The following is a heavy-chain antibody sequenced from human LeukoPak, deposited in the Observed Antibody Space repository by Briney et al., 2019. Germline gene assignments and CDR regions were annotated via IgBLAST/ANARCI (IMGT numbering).Heavy chain of an antibody. CDR2: IKQDGSEK. Sequence: GRSLRLSCAASGFTFSSYGMHWVRQAPGKGLEWVANIKQDGSEKYYVDSVKGRFTISRDNAKNSLYLQMNSLRAEDTAVYYCARDSPDSYSSGWYEIKLYYFDYWGQGTLVTVSS. CDR3: ARDSPDSYSSGWYEIKLYYFDY. J-gene: IGHJ4*02. V-gene: IGHV3-7*01. D-gene: IGHD6-19*01. CDR1: GFTFSSYG.